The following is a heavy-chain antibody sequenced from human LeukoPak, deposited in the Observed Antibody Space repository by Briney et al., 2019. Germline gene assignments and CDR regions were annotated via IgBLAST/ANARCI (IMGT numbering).Heavy chain of an antibody. Sequence: GGSLRLSCAASGFTFRTYSIHWVRQAPGKGLEWVTVVSADGRTQLYSDSVKGRFTVSRDNSLNTLHLQMNSLKTEDTAVYFCARATPGVNSFDSSGIDYWAQGTLVAVSS. CDR3: ARATPGVNSFDSSGIDY. CDR1: GFTFRTYS. CDR2: VSADGRTQ. V-gene: IGHV3-30*03. J-gene: IGHJ4*02. D-gene: IGHD3-22*01.